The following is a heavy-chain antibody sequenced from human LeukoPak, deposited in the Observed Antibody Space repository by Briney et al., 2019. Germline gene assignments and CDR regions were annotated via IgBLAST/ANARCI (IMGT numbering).Heavy chain of an antibody. CDR3: ARFLEWLLLDY. CDR1: GGSISSGDYY. J-gene: IGHJ4*02. V-gene: IGHV4-30-4*01. Sequence: PSETLSLTCTVPGGSISSGDYYWSWIRQPPGKGLEWIGYIYYSGSTYYSPSLKSRVTISVDTSKNQFSLKLSSVTAADTAVYYCARFLEWLLLDYWGQGTLVTVSS. D-gene: IGHD3-3*01. CDR2: IYYSGST.